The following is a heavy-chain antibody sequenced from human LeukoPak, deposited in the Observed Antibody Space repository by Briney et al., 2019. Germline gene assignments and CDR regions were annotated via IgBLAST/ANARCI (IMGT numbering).Heavy chain of an antibody. CDR2: ISGSGGST. CDR1: GFTFSSYA. Sequence: GGSLRLSCAASGFTFSSYAMSWVRQSPGKGLEWVSAISGSGGSTYYADSVKGRFTISRDNPKNTLYLQMNSLRAEDTAVYYCAKAWIQLWFDYWGQGTLVTVSS. CDR3: AKAWIQLWFDY. J-gene: IGHJ4*02. V-gene: IGHV3-23*01. D-gene: IGHD5-18*01.